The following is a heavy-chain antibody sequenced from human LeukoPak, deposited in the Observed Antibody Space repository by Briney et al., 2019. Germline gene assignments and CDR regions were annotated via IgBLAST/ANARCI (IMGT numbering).Heavy chain of an antibody. Sequence: ASVKVSCKASGYTLTGNYMHRVRQAPGQGLEWMGWINPNSSGTLYAQKFQGRVTMTRDTSITTAYMELRRLRSDDTAVYYCSRQGTGDELDYWGQGTLVTVSS. J-gene: IGHJ4*02. D-gene: IGHD7-27*01. CDR2: INPNSSGT. V-gene: IGHV1-2*02. CDR3: SRQGTGDELDY. CDR1: GYTLTGNY.